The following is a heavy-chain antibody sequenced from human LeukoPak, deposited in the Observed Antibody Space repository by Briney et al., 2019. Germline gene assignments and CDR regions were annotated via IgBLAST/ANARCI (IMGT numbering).Heavy chain of an antibody. CDR2: IRYDGSNK. Sequence: GGSLRLSCAASGFTFSSYGMHWVRQAPGKGLEWVAFIRYDGSNKYYADSVKGRFTISRDNSKNTLYLQMNSLRAEDTAVYYCAKGRGGRWEQQPHFDYWGQGTLVTVSS. J-gene: IGHJ4*02. D-gene: IGHD6-13*01. CDR3: AKGRGGRWEQQPHFDY. V-gene: IGHV3-30*02. CDR1: GFTFSSYG.